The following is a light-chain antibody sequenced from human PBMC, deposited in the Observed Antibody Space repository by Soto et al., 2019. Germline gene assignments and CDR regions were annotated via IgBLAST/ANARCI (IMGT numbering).Light chain of an antibody. CDR3: SAWDDSIYGPV. V-gene: IGLV1-44*01. CDR1: SSDIGSNP. CDR2: HDN. Sequence: QSVLTQPPSASGTPGQRVALSCSGGSSDIGSNPVNWYLHLPVAAPQLLIYHDNQRPSGVPDRFSGSKSGTSASLTISALQSEDEADYFCSAWDDSIYGPVFGGGTKLTVL. J-gene: IGLJ2*01.